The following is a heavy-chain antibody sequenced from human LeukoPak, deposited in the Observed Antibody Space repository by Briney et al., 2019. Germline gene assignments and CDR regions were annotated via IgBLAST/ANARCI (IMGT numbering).Heavy chain of an antibody. CDR2: ISFDGSKE. D-gene: IGHD3-22*01. CDR3: AKDRGSMIKN. CDR1: GFTFSSYA. Sequence: GGSLRLSCAASGFTFSSYAMQWVRQAPGKGLEWVALISFDGSKEYYADSVKGRFTISRDKSKNTLHLQMNNLRAEDTAVYYCAKDRGSMIKNWGQGTLVTVSS. V-gene: IGHV3-30*02. J-gene: IGHJ4*02.